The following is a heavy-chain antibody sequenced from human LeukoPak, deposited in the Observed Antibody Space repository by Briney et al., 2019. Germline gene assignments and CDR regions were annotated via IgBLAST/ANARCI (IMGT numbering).Heavy chain of an antibody. Sequence: GSLRLSCAASGFTFSSYSMNWVRQAPGKGLEWVSYISSSSSTIYYADSVKGRFTISRDNAKNSLYLQMNSLRAEDTAVYYCARNLGYCSSTSCRIYGMDVWGQGTTVTVSS. J-gene: IGHJ6*02. D-gene: IGHD2-2*01. CDR3: ARNLGYCSSTSCRIYGMDV. CDR1: GFTFSSYS. V-gene: IGHV3-48*01. CDR2: ISSSSSTI.